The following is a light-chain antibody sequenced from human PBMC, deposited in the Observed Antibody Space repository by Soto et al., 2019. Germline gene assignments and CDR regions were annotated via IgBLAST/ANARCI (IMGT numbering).Light chain of an antibody. CDR2: DVN. V-gene: IGLV2-11*01. CDR1: SSDLGAYNY. J-gene: IGLJ3*02. CDR3: CSYAGSPWV. Sequence: QSALTQPRSVSGSPGQSVTISCTGTSSDLGAYNYVSWYQQHPGKAPKRLIFDVNGRPSGVPDRFSGSKSGNTAYLTISGLNAEDEDHYYCCSYAGSPWVFGGGTQLTVL.